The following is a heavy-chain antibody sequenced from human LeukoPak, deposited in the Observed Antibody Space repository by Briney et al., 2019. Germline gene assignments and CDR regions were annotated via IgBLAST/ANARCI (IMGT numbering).Heavy chain of an antibody. J-gene: IGHJ5*02. CDR2: IYASGST. V-gene: IGHV4-4*07. D-gene: IGHD1-26*01. CDR1: GGSISSYY. CDR3: ARDPRGIGGANHNWFDP. Sequence: PSETLSLTCTVSGGSISSYYWSWIRQPAGKGLEWIGRIYASGSTNYNPSLKSRVTLSVDTSKSQFSLKLISVTAADTAVYYCARDPRGIGGANHNWFDPWGQGTLVTVSS.